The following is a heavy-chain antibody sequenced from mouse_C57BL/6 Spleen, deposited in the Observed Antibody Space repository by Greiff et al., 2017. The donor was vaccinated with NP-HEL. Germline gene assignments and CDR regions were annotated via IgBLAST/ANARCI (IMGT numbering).Heavy chain of an antibody. Sequence: VQLQQSGPELVKPGASVKISCKASGYTFTDYYMNWVKQSHGKSLEWIGDINPNNGGTSYNQKFKGKATLTVDKSSSTAYMELRSLTSEDSAVYYCARSIVSYWGQGTTLTVSS. CDR2: INPNNGGT. J-gene: IGHJ2*01. CDR3: ARSIVSY. D-gene: IGHD2-12*01. V-gene: IGHV1-26*01. CDR1: GYTFTDYY.